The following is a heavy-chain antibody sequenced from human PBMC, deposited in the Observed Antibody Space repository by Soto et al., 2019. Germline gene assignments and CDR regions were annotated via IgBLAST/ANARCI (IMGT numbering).Heavy chain of an antibody. J-gene: IGHJ4*02. V-gene: IGHV1-3*01. CDR3: ATYVGYSNTCLSH. D-gene: IGHD6-13*01. CDR1: GYTFTSPA. CDR2: IKAGNGDI. Sequence: QVQLVQSGAEVMQPGASVKVSCKASGYTFTSPATHWVRQAPGQRLEWMGWIKAGNGDIKYSQKFQGRVTFTRDTSANTAYMELSSLRSEDTAVYYCATYVGYSNTCLSHWGQGALVAVPS.